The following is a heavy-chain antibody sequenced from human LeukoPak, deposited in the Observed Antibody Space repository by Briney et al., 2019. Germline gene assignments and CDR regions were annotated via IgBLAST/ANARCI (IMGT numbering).Heavy chain of an antibody. V-gene: IGHV3-33*01. D-gene: IGHD3-9*01. CDR1: GFTFSSYG. CDR2: IWYDGSNK. CDR3: AREAYDILTGWIGGFDY. Sequence: PGGSLRLSCAASGFTFSSYGMHWVRQAPGKGLEWVAVIWYDGSNKCYADSVKGRFTTSRDNSKNTLYLQVNSLRAEDTAVYYCAREAYDILTGWIGGFDYWGQGTLVTVSS. J-gene: IGHJ4*02.